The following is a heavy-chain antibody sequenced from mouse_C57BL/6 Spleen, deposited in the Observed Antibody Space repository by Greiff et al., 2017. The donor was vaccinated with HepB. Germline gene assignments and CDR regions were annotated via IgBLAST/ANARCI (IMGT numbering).Heavy chain of an antibody. CDR1: GYTFNSYW. CDR3: ARERGWFAY. CDR2: IDPSDSYT. Sequence: QVQLQQPGAELVKPGASVKLSCKASGYTFNSYWMQWVKQRPGQGLEWIGEIDPSDSYTTYNQKFKVKATLTVDTYSSTAYMQLRSLTSEDSAVYYCARERGWFAYWGQGTLVTVSA. J-gene: IGHJ3*01. V-gene: IGHV1-50*01.